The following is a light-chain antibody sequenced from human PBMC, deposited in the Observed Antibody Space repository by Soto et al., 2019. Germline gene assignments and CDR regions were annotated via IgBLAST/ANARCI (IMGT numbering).Light chain of an antibody. V-gene: IGLV2-18*02. CDR2: EVS. J-gene: IGLJ1*01. CDR1: SSDVGNYNR. Sequence: QSALTQPPSVSGSPVQSVTISCTGTSSDVGNYNRVSWYQQPPGTAPKVIIYEVSNRPSGVPDRFSGSKSGNTASLTISGLQAEDESDYYCSSYTSSSTYVFGTGTKLTVL. CDR3: SSYTSSSTYV.